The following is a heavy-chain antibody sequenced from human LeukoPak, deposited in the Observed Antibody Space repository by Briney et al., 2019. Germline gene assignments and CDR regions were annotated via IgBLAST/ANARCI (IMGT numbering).Heavy chain of an antibody. V-gene: IGHV5-51*01. D-gene: IGHD3-22*01. CDR2: IYPDDSDT. J-gene: IGHJ1*01. CDR3: ARSRNSSGYYYLL. CDR1: GYTFSNYW. Sequence: GASLKISCEASGYTFSNYWIGWVRQMPGKGLEWMGIIYPDDSDTKYSPSFQGQVTISPDKSISTAYLQWRTLKASDTAMYVCARSRNSSGYYYLLWGQGTLVTVSS.